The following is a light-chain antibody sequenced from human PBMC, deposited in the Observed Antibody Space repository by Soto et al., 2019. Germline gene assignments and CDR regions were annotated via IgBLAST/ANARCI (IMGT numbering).Light chain of an antibody. V-gene: IGLV2-8*01. CDR1: SSDVGGNNY. CDR3: SSYAGSNNVI. J-gene: IGLJ2*01. CDR2: EVT. Sequence: QSALTQPPSASGSPGQSFAISCTGTSSDVGGNNYVSWYQQHPGKAPKLMVYEVTKRPSGVPDRFSGSKSGNTASLTVSGLQAEDEADYYCSSYAGSNNVIFGGGTKLTVL.